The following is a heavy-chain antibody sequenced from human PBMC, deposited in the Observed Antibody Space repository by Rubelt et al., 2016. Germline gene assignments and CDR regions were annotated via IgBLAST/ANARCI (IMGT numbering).Heavy chain of an antibody. CDR1: GYSFTSYW. D-gene: IGHD2-21*01. J-gene: IGHJ5*02. CDR2: IDPSDSYS. V-gene: IGHV5-10-1*03. Sequence: EVQLVQSGAEVKKPGASLRISCKGSGYSFTSYWISWVRQMPGKGLEWMGWIDPSDSYSNCSPSFEGHVTISADKSISTAYRQWSSLKASDTAIYYCARHVVLVASSWFDPWGQGTLVTVSS. CDR3: ARHVVLVASSWFDP.